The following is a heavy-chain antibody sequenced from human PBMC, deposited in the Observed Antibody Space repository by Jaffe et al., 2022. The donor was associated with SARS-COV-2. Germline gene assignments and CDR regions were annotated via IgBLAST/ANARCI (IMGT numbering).Heavy chain of an antibody. CDR1: GFTFSDHY. V-gene: IGHV3-72*01. D-gene: IGHD2-21*02. J-gene: IGHJ4*02. CDR2: TRNKANSYTT. Sequence: EVQLVESGGGLVQPGGSLRLSCAASGFTFSDHYMDWVRQAPGKGLEWVGRTRNKANSYTTEYAASVKGRFTISRDDSKNSLYLQMNSLRAEDTAVYYCAKGAVVTPYYWGQGTLVTVSS. CDR3: AKGAVVTPYY.